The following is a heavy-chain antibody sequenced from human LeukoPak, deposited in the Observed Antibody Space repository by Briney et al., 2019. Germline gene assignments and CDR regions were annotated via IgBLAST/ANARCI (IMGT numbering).Heavy chain of an antibody. V-gene: IGHV3-9*01. D-gene: IGHD1-26*01. J-gene: IGHJ6*03. CDR2: ISWNSGSI. CDR3: AKNRGAGSHYYYHMNV. CDR1: GFTFDDYA. Sequence: PGGSLRLSCAASGFTFDDYAMHWVRQAPGKGLEWVSGISWNSGSIGYADSVKGRFTISRDNPKNTLYLQLNSLRVEDTAVYYCAKNRGAGSHYYYHMNVWGKGTTVTVSS.